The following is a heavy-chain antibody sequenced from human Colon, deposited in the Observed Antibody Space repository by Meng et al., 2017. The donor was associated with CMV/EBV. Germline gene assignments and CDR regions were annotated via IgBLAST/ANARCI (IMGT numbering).Heavy chain of an antibody. CDR3: ARGRNVDTAMNFDY. J-gene: IGHJ4*02. V-gene: IGHV4-61*01. Sequence: GSLRLSCTVSGYSISSGYYWGWIRQPPGKGLEWIGYIYYSGSTNYNPSLKSRVTISVDTSKNQFSLKLSSVTAADTAVYYCARGRNVDTAMNFDYWGQGTLVTVSS. CDR1: GYSISSGYY. D-gene: IGHD5-18*01. CDR2: IYYSGST.